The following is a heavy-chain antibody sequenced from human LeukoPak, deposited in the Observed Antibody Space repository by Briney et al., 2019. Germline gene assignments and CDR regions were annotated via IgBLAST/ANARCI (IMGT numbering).Heavy chain of an antibody. D-gene: IGHD2-2*01. V-gene: IGHV3-23*01. CDR3: ARDLALPVIDC. CDR2: ISGSGGST. CDR1: GFTFSSYG. J-gene: IGHJ4*02. Sequence: GGSLRLSCAASGFTFSSYGMSWVRQAPGKGLEWVSAISGSGGSTYYADSVKGRFTISRDNSKNTLYLQMNSLRAEDTAVYYCARDLALPVIDCWGQGTLVTVSS.